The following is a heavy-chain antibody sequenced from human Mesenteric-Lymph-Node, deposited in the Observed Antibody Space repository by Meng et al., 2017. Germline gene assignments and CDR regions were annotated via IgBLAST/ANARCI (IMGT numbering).Heavy chain of an antibody. CDR3: ARSSGYDSEGFDY. J-gene: IGHJ4*02. V-gene: IGHV1-2*06. CDR2: INPNTGAT. CDR1: GYTFTGYY. Sequence: ASVKVSCKASGYTFTGYYMHWVRQAPGQGLEWMGRINPNTGATNYAQKFQGRVTMTRDTSISTAYMELSRLRSDDTAVYYWARSSGYDSEGFDYWGQGTLVTVSS. D-gene: IGHD5-12*01.